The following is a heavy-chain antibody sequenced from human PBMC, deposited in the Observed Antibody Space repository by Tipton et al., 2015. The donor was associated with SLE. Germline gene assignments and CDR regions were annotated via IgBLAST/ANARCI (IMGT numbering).Heavy chain of an antibody. D-gene: IGHD2-2*01. Sequence: LRLSCAVYGGSFSGYYWSWIRQPPGKGLEWIGEINHSGSTNYNPSLKSRVTISVDTSKNQFSLKLSSVTAADTAVYYCARGGGGYQLLSGYYYYMDVWGKGTTVTVSS. V-gene: IGHV4-34*01. CDR3: ARGGGGYQLLSGYYYYMDV. J-gene: IGHJ6*03. CDR2: INHSGST. CDR1: GGSFSGYY.